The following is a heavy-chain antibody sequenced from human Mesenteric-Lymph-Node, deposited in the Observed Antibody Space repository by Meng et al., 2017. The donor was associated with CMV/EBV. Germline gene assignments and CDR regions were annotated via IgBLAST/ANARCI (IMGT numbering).Heavy chain of an antibody. CDR1: GGTFSSYT. V-gene: IGHV1-8*02. J-gene: IGHJ5*02. CDR3: ARAPAAATYNWFDP. D-gene: IGHD2-15*01. Sequence: ASVKVSCKASGGTFSSYTIGWVRQAPGQGLEWMGWMNPNSGNTGYAQKFQGRVTMTRNTSISTAYMELSSLRSEDTAVYYCARAPAAATYNWFDPWGQGTLVTVSS. CDR2: MNPNSGNT.